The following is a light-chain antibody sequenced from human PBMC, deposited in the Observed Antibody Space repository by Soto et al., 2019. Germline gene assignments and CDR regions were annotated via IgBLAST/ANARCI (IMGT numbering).Light chain of an antibody. CDR2: DAS. CDR3: QQYDNPPPFT. CDR1: QDISNY. Sequence: DIQMTQSPSSLSASVGDRVTITCQASQDISNYLNWYQQKPGKAPKLLIYDASHLETGVPSRFSGSGSWTDFTFTISSLQPEDIATYYCQQYDNPPPFTFGPGTKVDIK. V-gene: IGKV1-33*01. J-gene: IGKJ3*01.